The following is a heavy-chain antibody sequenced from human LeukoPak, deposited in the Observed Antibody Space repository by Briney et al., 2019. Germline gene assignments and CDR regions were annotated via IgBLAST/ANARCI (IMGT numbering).Heavy chain of an antibody. CDR3: ARHSDSLGYDFWSGHEANWFDP. CDR1: GGSISSSSYY. D-gene: IGHD3-3*01. CDR2: IYYSGST. V-gene: IGHV4-39*01. J-gene: IGHJ5*02. Sequence: SETLSLTCTVSGGSISSSSYYWGWIRQPPGKGLEWIGSIYYSGSTYYNPSLKSRVTISVDTSKNHFSLKLSSVTAADTAVYYCARHSDSLGYDFWSGHEANWFDPWGQGTLVTVSS.